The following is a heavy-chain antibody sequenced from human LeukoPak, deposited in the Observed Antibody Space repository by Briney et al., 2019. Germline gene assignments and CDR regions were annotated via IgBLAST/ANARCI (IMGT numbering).Heavy chain of an antibody. CDR3: AREKDSSWDHNWFDP. D-gene: IGHD6-13*01. Sequence: ASVKVSCKASGGTFSSYAISWVRQATGQGLEWMGWMNPNSGNTGYAQKFQGRVTMTRNTSISTAYMELSSLRSEDTAVYYCAREKDSSWDHNWFDPWGQGTLVTVSS. CDR2: MNPNSGNT. J-gene: IGHJ5*02. CDR1: GGTFSSYA. V-gene: IGHV1-8*02.